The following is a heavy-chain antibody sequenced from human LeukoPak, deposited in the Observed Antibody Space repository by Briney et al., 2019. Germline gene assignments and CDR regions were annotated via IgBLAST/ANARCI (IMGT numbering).Heavy chain of an antibody. J-gene: IGHJ3*02. Sequence: SVKVSCKASGGTFSSYAISWVRQAPGQGLEWMGGIIPIFGTANYAQKFQGRVTITADESTSTAYMELSSLRSEDTAVYYCARGPHPAYYDYVWGSYEPLAIWGQGTMVTVSS. D-gene: IGHD3-16*01. CDR2: IIPIFGTA. CDR1: GGTFSSYA. CDR3: ARGPHPAYYDYVWGSYEPLAI. V-gene: IGHV1-69*01.